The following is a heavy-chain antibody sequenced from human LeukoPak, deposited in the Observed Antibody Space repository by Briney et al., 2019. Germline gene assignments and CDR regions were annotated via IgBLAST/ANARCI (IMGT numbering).Heavy chain of an antibody. V-gene: IGHV3-48*04. J-gene: IGHJ4*02. CDR2: IRSTGSTI. D-gene: IGHD5-12*01. CDR1: GFRFSNHW. CDR3: ATTLRGSGYDYSHHLDQ. Sequence: GGSLRLSCETSGFRFSNHWMSWVRQAPGKGLEWVSYIRSTGSTIYYAESVKGRFTISRDNAKNSLYLQMNSLRAEDTAVYYCATTLRGSGYDYSHHLDQWGQGTPVTVSS.